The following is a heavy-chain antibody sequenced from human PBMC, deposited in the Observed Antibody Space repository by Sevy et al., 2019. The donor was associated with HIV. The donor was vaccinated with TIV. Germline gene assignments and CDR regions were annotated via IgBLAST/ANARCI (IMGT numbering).Heavy chain of an antibody. Sequence: ASVTVSCKASGYTFTSYYIHWVRQAPGQGLEWMGWINPDTGDTNYAQKFQDWVTMTGDTSISTAYMKLSRLRSDDTAGYYCARDDKHYFDHWGQGTLVTVSS. J-gene: IGHJ4*02. CDR2: INPDTGDT. CDR3: ARDDKHYFDH. CDR1: GYTFTSYY. V-gene: IGHV1-2*04.